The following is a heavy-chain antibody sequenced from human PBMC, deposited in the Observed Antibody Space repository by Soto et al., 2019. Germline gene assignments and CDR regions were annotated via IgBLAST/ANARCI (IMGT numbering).Heavy chain of an antibody. CDR2: ISADNINT. V-gene: IGHV1-18*01. CDR1: GYTFYSHS. D-gene: IGHD5-18*01. Sequence: QAQLVQSGAEVKKPGASVKVSCKASGYTFYSHSISWVRQAPGQGLEWMGRISADNINTKYAQKFRGRVTMTTDTSTSTVYMGLRNLRSDDTAVYYCARCIQEDYYYGMDVWGQGTTVTVSS. CDR3: ARCIQEDYYYGMDV. J-gene: IGHJ6*02.